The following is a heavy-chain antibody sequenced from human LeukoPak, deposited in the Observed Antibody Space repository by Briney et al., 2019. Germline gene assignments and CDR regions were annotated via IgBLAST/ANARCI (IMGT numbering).Heavy chain of an antibody. CDR3: AKGSRDYDFWSGYHPGYYGMDV. J-gene: IGHJ6*02. Sequence: HAGGSLRLSCAASGFTFSSYAMSWVRQAPGKGLEWVSAISGSGGSTYYADSVKGRFTISRDNSKNTLYLQMNSLRAEDTAVYYCAKGSRDYDFWSGYHPGYYGMDVWGQGTTVTVSS. CDR2: ISGSGGST. D-gene: IGHD3-3*01. V-gene: IGHV3-23*01. CDR1: GFTFSSYA.